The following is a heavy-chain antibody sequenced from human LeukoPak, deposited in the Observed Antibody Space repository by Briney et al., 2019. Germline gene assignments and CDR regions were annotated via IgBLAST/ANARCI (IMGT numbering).Heavy chain of an antibody. V-gene: IGHV3-66*01. CDR3: ASMTTYCGGDCYFFDY. J-gene: IGHJ4*02. CDR1: GFTVSSNY. Sequence: GGSLRLSCAASGFTVSSNYMSWVRQAPGKGLEWVSVIYSGGSTYYADSVKGRFTISRDNSKNTLYLQMNSLRAEDTAVYYCASMTTYCGGDCYFFDYWGQGTLVTVSS. D-gene: IGHD2-21*02. CDR2: IYSGGST.